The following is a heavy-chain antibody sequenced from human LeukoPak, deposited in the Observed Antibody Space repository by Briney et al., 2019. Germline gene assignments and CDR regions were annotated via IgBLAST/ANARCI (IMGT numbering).Heavy chain of an antibody. V-gene: IGHV4-34*01. CDR3: ARDRGRYYYMDV. CDR1: GGSFSGYY. D-gene: IGHD3-10*01. CDR2: INHSGST. Sequence: PSETLSLTCAVYGGSFSGYYWSWIRQPPGKGLEWIGEINHSGSTNYNPSLKSRVTISVDTSKNQFSLKLSSVTAADTAVYYCARDRGRYYYMDVWGKGTTVTVSS. J-gene: IGHJ6*03.